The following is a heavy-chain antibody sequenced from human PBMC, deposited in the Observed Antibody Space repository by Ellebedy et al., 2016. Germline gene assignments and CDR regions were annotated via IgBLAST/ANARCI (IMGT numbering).Heavy chain of an antibody. Sequence: GGSLRLSXAASGFTFSSYWMSWVRQAPGKGLEWVANIKQDGSEKYYVDSVKGRFTISRDNSKNTLYLQMNSLRAEDTAVYYCAKSHPGYYYYGMDVWGQGTTVTVSS. CDR2: IKQDGSEK. J-gene: IGHJ6*02. V-gene: IGHV3-7*03. CDR1: GFTFSSYW. CDR3: AKSHPGYYYYGMDV.